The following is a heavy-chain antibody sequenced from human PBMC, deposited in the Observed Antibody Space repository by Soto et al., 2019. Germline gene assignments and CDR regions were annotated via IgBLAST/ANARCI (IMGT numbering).Heavy chain of an antibody. Sequence: QVQLVESGGGVVQLGRSLRLSCAASGFTFSSYGMYWVRQAPGKGPEWVAVISDDGSKTYYADSVKGRFTISRDNSKNTLYLQMNSLRVEDTAVYYCAKDQTHAFDMGGQGTLVTVSS. CDR1: GFTFSSYG. CDR2: ISDDGSKT. CDR3: AKDQTHAFDM. V-gene: IGHV3-30*18. J-gene: IGHJ3*02.